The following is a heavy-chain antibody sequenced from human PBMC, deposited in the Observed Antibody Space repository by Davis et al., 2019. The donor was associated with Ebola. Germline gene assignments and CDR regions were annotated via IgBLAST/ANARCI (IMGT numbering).Heavy chain of an antibody. J-gene: IGHJ6*04. CDR2: INPSGGST. Sequence: ASVKVSCKASGYTFTSYGITWVRQAPGQGLEWMGIINPSGGSTSYAQKFQGRVTMTRDTSTSTVYMELSSLRSEDTAVYYCATDSRAYSNGWYHYFLMDVWGKGTTVAVSS. D-gene: IGHD6-13*01. V-gene: IGHV1-46*01. CDR3: ATDSRAYSNGWYHYFLMDV. CDR1: GYTFTSYG.